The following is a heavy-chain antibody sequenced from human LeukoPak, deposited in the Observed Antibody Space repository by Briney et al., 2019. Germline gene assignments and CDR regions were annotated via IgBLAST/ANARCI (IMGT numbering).Heavy chain of an antibody. V-gene: IGHV3-66*04. J-gene: IGHJ4*02. CDR2: IYSGGST. Sequence: GGSLRPSCAASGFTVSSNYMSWVRQAPGKGLEWVSIIYSGGSTYYADSVKGRFTISRDNSKNTLYLQMNSLRAEDTAVYYCARQYSGSWPIGDYWGQGTLVTVSS. D-gene: IGHD1-26*01. CDR3: ARQYSGSWPIGDY. CDR1: GFTVSSNY.